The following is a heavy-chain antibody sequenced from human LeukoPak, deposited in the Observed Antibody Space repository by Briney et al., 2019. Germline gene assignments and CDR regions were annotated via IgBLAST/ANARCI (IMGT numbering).Heavy chain of an antibody. Sequence: SETLSLTCAVSGFTISSGYFRGWIRQPPGEGLEGIGSIYHSGSTYYNPSLKSRVTISVDTSKNQFSLKLSSVTAADTAVYYCTRELSVTANFDYWGQGTLVTVSS. J-gene: IGHJ4*02. CDR2: IYHSGST. CDR3: TRELSVTANFDY. CDR1: GFTISSGYF. D-gene: IGHD5-18*01. V-gene: IGHV4-38-2*02.